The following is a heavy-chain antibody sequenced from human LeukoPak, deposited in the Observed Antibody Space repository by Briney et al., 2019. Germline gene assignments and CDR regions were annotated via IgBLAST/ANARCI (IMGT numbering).Heavy chain of an antibody. D-gene: IGHD1-26*01. CDR1: GFTFGDYA. V-gene: IGHV3-49*04. J-gene: IGHJ4*02. Sequence: GGSLRLSCTASGFTFGDYAMSWVRQAPGKGLEWVGFIRSKAYGGTTEYAASVKGRFTISRDDSKSIAYLQMNSLKTDDTAVYYCTLSGSYFDYWGQGTLVTVSS. CDR2: IRSKAYGGTT. CDR3: TLSGSYFDY.